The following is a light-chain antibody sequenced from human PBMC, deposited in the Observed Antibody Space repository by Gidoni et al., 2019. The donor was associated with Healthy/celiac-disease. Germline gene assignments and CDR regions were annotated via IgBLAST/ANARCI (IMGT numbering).Light chain of an antibody. CDR3: QQYYSTRT. CDR2: WAS. J-gene: IGKJ1*01. V-gene: IGKV4-1*01. Sequence: DIVMTQSPDSLAVSLGERATINCKSSQSVLYSSNNKNYLDWYQQTPGQPPKLLIYWASTRESGVPDRFSGSGSGTDFTLTSSSLEAEDVAVYYCQQYYSTRTFGQGTKVEIK. CDR1: QSVLYSSNNKNY.